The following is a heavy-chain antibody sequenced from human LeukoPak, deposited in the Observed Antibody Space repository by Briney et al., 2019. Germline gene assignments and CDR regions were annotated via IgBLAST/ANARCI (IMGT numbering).Heavy chain of an antibody. V-gene: IGHV3-7*01. D-gene: IGHD3-3*01. Sequence: GGSLRLSCAASGFTFSSCWMSWVRQAPGKGLEWVANIKQDGSEKYYVDSVKGRFTISRDNAKNSLYLQMNSLRAEDTAVYYCARSISNYDFWSGYYREFDYWGQGTLVTVSS. CDR2: IKQDGSEK. CDR1: GFTFSSCW. CDR3: ARSISNYDFWSGYYREFDY. J-gene: IGHJ4*02.